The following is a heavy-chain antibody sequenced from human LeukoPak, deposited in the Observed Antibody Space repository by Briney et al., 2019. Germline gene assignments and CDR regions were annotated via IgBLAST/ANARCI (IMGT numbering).Heavy chain of an antibody. J-gene: IGHJ4*02. CDR3: ARVPANYGGNSWFDY. CDR2: IFSGGST. V-gene: IGHV3-53*01. CDR1: GESFSDYY. D-gene: IGHD4-23*01. Sequence: PSETLSLTCAVYGESFSDYYWSWVRQAPGKGLEWVSVIFSGGSTYYADSVKGRFTISRDNSKNTLYLHMNSLRAGDTAVYYCARVPANYGGNSWFDYWGQGTLVTVSS.